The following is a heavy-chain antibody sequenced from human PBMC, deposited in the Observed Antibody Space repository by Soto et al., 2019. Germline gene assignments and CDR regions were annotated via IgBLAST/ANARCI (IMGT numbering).Heavy chain of an antibody. D-gene: IGHD1-26*01. CDR3: ARDMNGVLGMGH. CDR2: IYYSGST. Sequence: QVQLQESGPGLVKPSQTLSLTCTVSGGSISSGGYYWSWIRQHPGKGLEWIGYIYYSGSTYYNPSLKSRVTISVAPSKNQSSLKLSSVTAADTAVYYCARDMNGVLGMGHWGQGTLVTVSS. V-gene: IGHV4-31*03. CDR1: GGSISSGGYY. J-gene: IGHJ4*02.